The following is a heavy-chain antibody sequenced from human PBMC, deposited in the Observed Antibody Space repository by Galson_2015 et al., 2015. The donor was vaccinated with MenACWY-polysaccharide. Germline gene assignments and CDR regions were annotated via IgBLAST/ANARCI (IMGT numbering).Heavy chain of an antibody. V-gene: IGHV1-18*01. D-gene: IGHD2-2*01. J-gene: IGHJ5*02. CDR2: ISAYNGNT. CDR1: GYTFTSYG. CDR3: ARLPAAHGLYWFDP. Sequence: SVKVSCKASGYTFTSYGISWVRQAPGQGLEWMGWISAYNGNTNYAQKLQGRVTMTTDTSTSTAYMELRSLRSDDTAVYYCARLPAAHGLYWFDPWGQGTLVTVSS.